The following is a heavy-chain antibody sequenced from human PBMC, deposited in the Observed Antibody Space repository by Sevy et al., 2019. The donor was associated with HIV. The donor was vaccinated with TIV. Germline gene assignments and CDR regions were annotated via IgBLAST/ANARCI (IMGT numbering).Heavy chain of an antibody. V-gene: IGHV1-2*02. CDR1: GYTFTDYY. J-gene: IGHJ4*02. Sequence: ASVKVSCKASGYTFTDYYIHWVRQAPGQGVEWMGWINPNSGGTNYALKFQGRVTMTRDTSISTAYMELSRLRSDDTAVYYCARDALLRGGYLDYWGQGALVTVSS. CDR2: INPNSGGT. D-gene: IGHD3-10*01. CDR3: ARDALLRGGYLDY.